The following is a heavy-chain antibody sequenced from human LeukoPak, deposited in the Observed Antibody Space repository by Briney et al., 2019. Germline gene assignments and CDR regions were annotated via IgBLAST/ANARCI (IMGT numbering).Heavy chain of an antibody. V-gene: IGHV1-2*02. Sequence: GASVKVSCKASGYTFTGYYMHWVRQAPGQGLEWMGWINPNSGGTNYAQKFQGRVTMTRDTSISTAYMELSRLRSDDTAVYYCARCPTRITIFGVISPRSYCYYMDVWRKGTTVTVSS. J-gene: IGHJ6*03. CDR2: INPNSGGT. D-gene: IGHD3-3*01. CDR1: GYTFTGYY. CDR3: ARCPTRITIFGVISPRSYCYYMDV.